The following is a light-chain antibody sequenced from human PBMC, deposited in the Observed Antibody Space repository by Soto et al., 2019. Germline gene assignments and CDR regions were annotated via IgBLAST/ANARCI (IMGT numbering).Light chain of an antibody. CDR1: QSISSY. Sequence: DLPMTQSPSSLSASVGDRVTITCRASQSISSYLNWYRQKPGKAPKLLIYAASSLQSGVPSRFSGSGSGTDFTLTIGSLQPEDFATYYCQQSYSTPYTFGQGTKLQIK. CDR2: AAS. CDR3: QQSYSTPYT. J-gene: IGKJ2*01. V-gene: IGKV1-39*01.